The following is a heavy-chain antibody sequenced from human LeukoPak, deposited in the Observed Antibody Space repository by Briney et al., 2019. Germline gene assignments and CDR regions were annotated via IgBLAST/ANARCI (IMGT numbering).Heavy chain of an antibody. CDR2: IYYSGST. J-gene: IGHJ3*02. D-gene: IGHD3-22*01. CDR3: ARDSASTGYMNAFDI. CDR1: GGSVTSSGYY. V-gene: IGHV4-61*08. Sequence: SGTLSLTCTVSGGSVTSSGYYWSWVRQPPGKGLEYIGYIYYSGSTNYNPSLKSRVTISVDTSKNQFSLKLRSVTAADTAVYYCARDSASTGYMNAFDIWGQGTMVTVSS.